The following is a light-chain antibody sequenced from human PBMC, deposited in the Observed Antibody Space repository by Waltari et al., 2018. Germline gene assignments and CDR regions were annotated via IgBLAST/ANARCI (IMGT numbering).Light chain of an antibody. CDR3: NSYSSSSSLVL. V-gene: IGLV2-14*03. J-gene: IGLJ2*01. Sequence: QSALTQPASVSGSPGQSITISCTGTSSDVGTHNYVSWYQQHPGKAPKLMIYDVSNRPSGVSDRFSGSKSGNTASLTISGLQAEDEADYYCNSYSSSSSLVLFGGGTKLTVV. CDR2: DVS. CDR1: SSDVGTHNY.